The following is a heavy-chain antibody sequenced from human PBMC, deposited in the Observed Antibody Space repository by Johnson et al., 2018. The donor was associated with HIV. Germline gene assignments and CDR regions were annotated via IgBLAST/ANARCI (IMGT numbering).Heavy chain of an antibody. J-gene: IGHJ3*02. Sequence: VQLVESGGGLVQPGRSLRLSCAASGFTFDDYAMHWVRQAPGKGLEWVSGISWNSGSIGYADSVKGRFTFSRDNAKNSLYLQMNSLRAEDTALYYCAKDLVVINVRYAFHIWGQGTMVTVS. CDR3: AKDLVVINVRYAFHI. D-gene: IGHD3-22*01. CDR1: GFTFDDYA. V-gene: IGHV3-9*01. CDR2: ISWNSGSI.